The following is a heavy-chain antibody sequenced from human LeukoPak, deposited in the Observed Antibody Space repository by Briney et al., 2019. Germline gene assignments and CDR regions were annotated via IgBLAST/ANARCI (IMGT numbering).Heavy chain of an antibody. CDR2: MNPNSGNT. V-gene: IGHV1-8*01. J-gene: IGHJ4*02. CDR3: ARSWDWELLSIDY. CDR1: GYTFTSYD. Sequence: ASVKVSCKASGYTFTSYDINWVRQATGQGLEWMGWMNPNSGNTGYAQKFQGRVTMTRNTSISTAYMELSSLRSEDTAVYYCARSWDWELLSIDYWGQGTLVTVSS. D-gene: IGHD1-26*01.